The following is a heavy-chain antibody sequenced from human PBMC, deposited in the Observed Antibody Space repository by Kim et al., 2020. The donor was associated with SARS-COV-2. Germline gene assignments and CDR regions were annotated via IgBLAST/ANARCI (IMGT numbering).Heavy chain of an antibody. D-gene: IGHD5-12*01. J-gene: IGHJ4*02. CDR3: ARDRPDSGYDLDY. CDR2: IIPIFGTA. V-gene: IGHV1-69*13. Sequence: SVKVSCKASGGTFSSYAISWVRQAPGQGLEGMGGIIPIFGTANYAQKFQGRVTITADESTSTAYMELSSLRSEDTAVYYCARDRPDSGYDLDYWGQRTLVTVSS. CDR1: GGTFSSYA.